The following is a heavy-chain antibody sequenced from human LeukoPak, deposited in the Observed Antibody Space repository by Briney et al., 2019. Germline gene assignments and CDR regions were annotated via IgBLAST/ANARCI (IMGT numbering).Heavy chain of an antibody. CDR2: ISTDGSQT. V-gene: IGHV3-74*01. CDR3: VRSLRSADF. CDR1: GFTFRNYW. J-gene: IGHJ4*02. Sequence: PGGSLRLSCEASGFTFRNYWMHWVRQAPGTGLMWVSQISTDGSQTFYADSVKGRFTISRDNAKNTLFLQMDSLRPEDTAVYYCVRSLRSADFWGQGTLVTVSS.